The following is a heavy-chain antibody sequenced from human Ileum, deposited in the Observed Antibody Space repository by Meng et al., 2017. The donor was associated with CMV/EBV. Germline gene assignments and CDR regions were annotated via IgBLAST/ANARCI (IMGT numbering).Heavy chain of an antibody. V-gene: IGHV3-74*01. CDR3: VRDAGRHMDV. Sequence: GESLKISCVASGFTFTTYWIHWVRQAPGKGPVWVSIINTDGSTTRYADSVKGRFTISRDNAKNTLYLQMNSLRAEDTAVYYCVRDAGRHMDVWGQGTTVTVSS. CDR2: INTDGSTT. CDR1: GFTFTTYW. J-gene: IGHJ6*02.